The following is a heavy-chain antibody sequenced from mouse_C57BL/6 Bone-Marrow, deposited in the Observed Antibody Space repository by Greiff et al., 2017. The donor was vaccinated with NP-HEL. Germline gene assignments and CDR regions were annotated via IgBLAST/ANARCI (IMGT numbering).Heavy chain of an antibody. CDR3: AGKLGTTVVAGDWFAY. J-gene: IGHJ3*01. Sequence: DVMLVESGGGLVKPGGSLKLSCAASGFTFSDYGMHWVRQAPEKGLEWVAYISSGCSTLYYADTVKGRFTISRDNAKNTLFLQITGLRSEDTSIYYSAGKLGTTVVAGDWFAYWGQVTLVTVSA. CDR1: GFTFSDYG. D-gene: IGHD1-1*01. V-gene: IGHV5-17*01. CDR2: ISSGCSTL.